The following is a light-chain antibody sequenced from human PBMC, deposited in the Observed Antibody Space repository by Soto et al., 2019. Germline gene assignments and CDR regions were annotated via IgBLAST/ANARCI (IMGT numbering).Light chain of an antibody. CDR3: QQSYSTPIT. Sequence: DIQMTQSPSSLSASVGDRVTITCQASQDVSNYLNWYQQKLGKAPKLLIYAASSLQSGAPSRFSGSGSGTDFTLTISSLQPEDFATYYCQQSYSTPITFGQGTRLEIK. J-gene: IGKJ5*01. CDR2: AAS. CDR1: QDVSNY. V-gene: IGKV1-39*01.